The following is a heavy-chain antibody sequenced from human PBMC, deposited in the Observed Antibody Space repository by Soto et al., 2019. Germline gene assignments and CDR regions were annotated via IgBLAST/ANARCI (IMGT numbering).Heavy chain of an antibody. V-gene: IGHV3-15*07. D-gene: IGHD1-7*01. J-gene: IGHJ4*02. CDR2: IKSKTDGGTT. CDR3: TTDPSSGITGTKFDY. Sequence: GGSLRLSCAASGFTFSNAWMNWVRQAPGKGLEWVGRIKSKTDGGTTDYAAPVKGRFTISRDDSKNTLYLQMNSLKTEDTAVYYCTTDPSSGITGTKFDYWGQGTLVTVSS. CDR1: GFTFSNAW.